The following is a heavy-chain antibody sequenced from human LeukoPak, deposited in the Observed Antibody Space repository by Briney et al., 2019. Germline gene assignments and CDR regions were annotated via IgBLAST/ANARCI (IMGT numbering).Heavy chain of an antibody. Sequence: SVKVSCKASGGTFSSYAISWVRQAPGQGLEWMGRIIPILGIANYAQKFQGRVTITADKSTSTAYMELSSLRSEDTAVYYCARSPTVTTGTFDIWGQGTMVTVSS. V-gene: IGHV1-69*04. CDR1: GGTFSSYA. D-gene: IGHD4-17*01. CDR3: ARSPTVTTGTFDI. CDR2: IIPILGIA. J-gene: IGHJ3*02.